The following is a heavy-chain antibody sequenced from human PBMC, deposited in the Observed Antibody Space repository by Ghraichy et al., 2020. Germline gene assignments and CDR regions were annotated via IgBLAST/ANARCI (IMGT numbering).Heavy chain of an antibody. J-gene: IGHJ6*02. CDR2: INHSGST. Sequence: SETLSLTCAVYGGSFSSYYWSWIRQPPGKGLEWIGEINHSGSTNYNPSLKSRVTISLDTSKNQFSLKLSSVTAADTAVYYCARRQGLPYHVYYYYGMDVWGQGTTVTVSS. CDR3: ARRQGLPYHVYYYYGMDV. CDR1: GGSFSSYY. V-gene: IGHV4-34*01. D-gene: IGHD1-14*01.